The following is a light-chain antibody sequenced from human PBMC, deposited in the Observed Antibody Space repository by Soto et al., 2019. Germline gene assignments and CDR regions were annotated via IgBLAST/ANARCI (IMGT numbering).Light chain of an antibody. CDR2: GAS. V-gene: IGKV3-15*01. CDR3: QQYNNWPPWT. J-gene: IGKJ1*01. CDR1: QSVSNN. Sequence: IVLPQSPGTLSVPPGVRAPLSCRASQSVSNNYLAWYQQKPGQAPRLLIYGASTRATGIPARFSGSGSGTEFTLTISSLQSEDFAVYYCQQYNNWPPWTFGQGTKVDIK.